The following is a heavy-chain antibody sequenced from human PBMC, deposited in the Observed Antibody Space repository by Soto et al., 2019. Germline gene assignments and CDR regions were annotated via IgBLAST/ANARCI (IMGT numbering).Heavy chain of an antibody. CDR2: IYYSGNT. D-gene: IGHD6-19*01. CDR3: ARSTIYSSGWLAWWFDP. Sequence: SDTLSLTCTVSGGSISSSTYYWGWIRQPPGKGLEWIGSIYYSGNTYYNTSLKSRVTISVDTSKNQFSLKLSSVTAADTAVYYCARSTIYSSGWLAWWFDPWGQGTLVTVSS. J-gene: IGHJ5*02. V-gene: IGHV4-39*07. CDR1: GGSISSSTYY.